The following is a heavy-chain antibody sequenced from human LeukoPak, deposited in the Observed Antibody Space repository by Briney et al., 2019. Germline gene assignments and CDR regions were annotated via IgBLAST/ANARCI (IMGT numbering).Heavy chain of an antibody. D-gene: IGHD3-22*01. CDR1: GGTFSSYT. Sequence: GASVKVSCKASGGTFSSYTISWVRQAPGQGLEWMGRIIPILGIANYAQKFQGRVTITADKSTGTAYMELSSLRSEDTAVYYCARGYYDSSGYSPFDYWGQGTLVTVSS. V-gene: IGHV1-69*02. CDR3: ARGYYDSSGYSPFDY. J-gene: IGHJ4*02. CDR2: IIPILGIA.